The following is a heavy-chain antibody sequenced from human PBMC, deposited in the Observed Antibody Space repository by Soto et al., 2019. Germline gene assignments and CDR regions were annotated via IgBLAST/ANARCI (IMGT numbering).Heavy chain of an antibody. CDR3: NTEYYYGMNV. Sequence: GGSLRLSCVASVFTFSSAWVNWVRQAPGKGLEWVGRIKSKTHGGTIDYSAPVKDRFTISRDDSKNTLFLQMNSLKTEDTAFYYCNTEYYYGMNVWGQGTTVTVSS. J-gene: IGHJ6*02. CDR2: IKSKTHGGTI. CDR1: VFTFSSAW. V-gene: IGHV3-15*07.